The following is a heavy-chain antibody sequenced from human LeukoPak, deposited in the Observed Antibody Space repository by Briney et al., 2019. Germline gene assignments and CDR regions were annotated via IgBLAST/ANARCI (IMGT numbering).Heavy chain of an antibody. J-gene: IGHJ5*02. D-gene: IGHD3-22*01. Sequence: PSETLSLTCSVSGGSVNSASYYWSWIRQPPGKGLEWIGYIYYSGSTNYNPSLKSRVTISVDTSKNQFSLKLSSVTAADTAVYYCVGHEYYYDSSGYLAWGQGTLVTVSS. CDR1: GGSVNSASYY. V-gene: IGHV4-61*01. CDR2: IYYSGST. CDR3: VGHEYYYDSSGYLA.